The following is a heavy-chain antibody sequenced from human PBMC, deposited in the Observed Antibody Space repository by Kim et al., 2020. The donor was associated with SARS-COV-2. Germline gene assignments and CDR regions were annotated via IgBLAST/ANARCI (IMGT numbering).Heavy chain of an antibody. V-gene: IGHV3-23*01. Sequence: GGSLRLSCVVSGLTFSDEAISWVRQAPGKGLEWVSAINHNSRSIYYADSVRGRFTISRDNSKNTLYLQLNSLRAEDTAVYYCARSRWELLGDYWGQGTLVTVSS. CDR1: GLTFSDEA. D-gene: IGHD3-10*01. CDR2: INHNSRSI. J-gene: IGHJ4*02. CDR3: ARSRWELLGDY.